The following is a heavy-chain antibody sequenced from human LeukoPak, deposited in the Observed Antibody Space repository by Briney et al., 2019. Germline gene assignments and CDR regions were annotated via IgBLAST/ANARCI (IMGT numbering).Heavy chain of an antibody. D-gene: IGHD3-22*01. J-gene: IGHJ4*02. Sequence: GGSLRLSCAASGFTFSSYSMSWVRQAPGKGLEWVSAISGSGGSTYYADSVKGRFTISRDNSKNTLYLQMNSLRAEDTAVYYCAKDAARDNRGSAYYFDYWGQGTLVTVSS. V-gene: IGHV3-23*01. CDR2: ISGSGGST. CDR1: GFTFSSYS. CDR3: AKDAARDNRGSAYYFDY.